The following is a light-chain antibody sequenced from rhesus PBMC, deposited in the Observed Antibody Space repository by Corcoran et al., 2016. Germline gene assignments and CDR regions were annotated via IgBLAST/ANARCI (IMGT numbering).Light chain of an antibody. Sequence: DIQMTQSPSSLSAPAGDTVTITCRASQGISSYLNWFQQKPGKAPTLLIYAASSLESGVPSRFSGSGSGTDFTLTISSLQPEDFAVYYCLQHNSYPLTFVGGTKVELK. CDR3: LQHNSYPLT. V-gene: IGKV1-28*03. CDR1: QGISSY. J-gene: IGKJ4*01. CDR2: AAS.